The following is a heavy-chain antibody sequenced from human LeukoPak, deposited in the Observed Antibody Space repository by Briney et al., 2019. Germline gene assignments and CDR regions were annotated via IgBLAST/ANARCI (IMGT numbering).Heavy chain of an antibody. J-gene: IGHJ2*01. D-gene: IGHD4-17*01. CDR3: ARHAWHGWYFDL. CDR1: GFTFSNAW. CDR2: VSHSGRT. Sequence: GSLRLSCAASGFTFSNAWMSWISQPPGKGLEWIGEVSHSGRTTYNPSLMSRVSISADTSNKQFSLKLNFVTAADTAVYLCARHAWHGWYFDLWGRGTLVTVSS. V-gene: IGHV4-34*01.